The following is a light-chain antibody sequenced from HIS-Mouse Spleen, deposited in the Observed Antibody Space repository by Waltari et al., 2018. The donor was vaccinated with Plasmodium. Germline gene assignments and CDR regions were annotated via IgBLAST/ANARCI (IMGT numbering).Light chain of an antibody. Sequence: SYELTQPPSVSVSPGQTARITCSGAALPNKYHYWYQQKSGQAPVLVIYEDSKRPSGIPERFSGSSSGTMATLTISGAQVEDEADYYCYSTDSSGNHRVFGGGTKLTVL. CDR3: YSTDSSGNHRV. V-gene: IGLV3-10*01. CDR1: ALPNKY. J-gene: IGLJ3*02. CDR2: EDS.